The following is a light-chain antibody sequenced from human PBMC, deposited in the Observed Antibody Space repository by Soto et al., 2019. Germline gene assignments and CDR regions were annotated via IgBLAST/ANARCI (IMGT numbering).Light chain of an antibody. CDR3: QQFYSTPYT. V-gene: IGKV4-1*01. J-gene: IGKJ2*01. CDR1: QNILYSTNNKNY. Sequence: DIVMTQSPDSLAVSLGERATINCKSSQNILYSTNNKNYMGWYQQKSGQPPKLLIYWTSIRESGVPDRFSGSGSATDFTLTISSLQAEDVAVYYCQQFYSTPYTFGQGTKVEIK. CDR2: WTS.